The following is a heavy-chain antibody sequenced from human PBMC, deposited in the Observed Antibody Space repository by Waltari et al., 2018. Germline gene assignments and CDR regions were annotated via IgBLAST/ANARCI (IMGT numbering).Heavy chain of an antibody. CDR3: ARLSGRWELLDY. CDR2: NNYSGGT. J-gene: IGHJ4*02. D-gene: IGHD1-26*01. CDR1: GGSISSSSYY. V-gene: IGHV4-39*07. Sequence: QLQLQESGPGLVKPSETLSLTCTVSGGSISSSSYYWGWIRQPPGKGLEWIGSNNYSGGTYYNPSLKSRVTISVDTSKNQFSLKLSSVTAADTAVYYCARLSGRWELLDYWGQGTLVTVSS.